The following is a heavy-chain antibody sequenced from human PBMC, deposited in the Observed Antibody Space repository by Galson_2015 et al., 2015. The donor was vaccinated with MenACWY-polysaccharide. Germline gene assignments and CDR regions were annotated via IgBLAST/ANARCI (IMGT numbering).Heavy chain of an antibody. CDR2: ISSSSGTI. V-gene: IGHV3-48*01. J-gene: IGHJ4*02. D-gene: IGHD2-21*01. CDR3: ASTSPNSF. Sequence: SLRLSCAASGLTFSSNSMNWARQAPGKGLERVSYISSSSGTIYYADSVKGRFTISRDDAKNSLYLQRNSLRAEDTAVYYCASTSPNSFWGQGTRVSVSS. CDR1: GLTFSSNS.